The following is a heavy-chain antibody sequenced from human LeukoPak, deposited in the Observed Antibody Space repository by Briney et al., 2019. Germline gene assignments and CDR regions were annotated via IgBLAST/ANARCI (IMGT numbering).Heavy chain of an antibody. J-gene: IGHJ6*02. D-gene: IGHD3-10*01. Sequence: GGSLRLSCAASGFTFSSYSMNWVRQAPGKGLEWVSSISSSSSYIYYADSVRGRFTISRDNAKNSLYLQMNSLRAEDTAVYYCASGLMVRGVIAYYYCYGMDVWGQGTTVTVSS. CDR2: ISSSSSYI. CDR3: ASGLMVRGVIAYYYCYGMDV. V-gene: IGHV3-21*01. CDR1: GFTFSSYS.